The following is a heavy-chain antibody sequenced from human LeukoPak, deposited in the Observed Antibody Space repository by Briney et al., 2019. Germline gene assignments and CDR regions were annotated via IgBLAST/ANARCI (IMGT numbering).Heavy chain of an antibody. CDR1: GFTVSSNY. J-gene: IGHJ6*03. V-gene: IGHV3-53*01. Sequence: GGSLRLSCAASGFTVSSNYMSWVRQAPGKGLEWVSVIYSGGSTYYADSVRGRFTISRDNSKNTLYLQMNSLRAEDTAVYYCASGSGSYRTPYYYMDVWGTGTTVTVSS. CDR2: IYSGGST. D-gene: IGHD3-10*01. CDR3: ASGSGSYRTPYYYMDV.